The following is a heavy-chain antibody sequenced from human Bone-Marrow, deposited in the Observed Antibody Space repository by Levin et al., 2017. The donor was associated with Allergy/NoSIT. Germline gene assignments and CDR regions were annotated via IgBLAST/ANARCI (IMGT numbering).Heavy chain of an antibody. V-gene: IGHV3-7*01. J-gene: IGHJ2*01. D-gene: IGHD2-8*01. CDR2: IKQDGSEK. CDR3: ARDWCTLSFGCWYFDL. Sequence: AGGSLRLSCAASGFTFSSYWMSWVRQAPGKGLEWVANIKQDGSEKYYVDSVKGRFTISRDNAKNSLYLQMNSLRAEDTAVYYCARDWCTLSFGCWYFDLWGRGTLVTVSS. CDR1: GFTFSSYW.